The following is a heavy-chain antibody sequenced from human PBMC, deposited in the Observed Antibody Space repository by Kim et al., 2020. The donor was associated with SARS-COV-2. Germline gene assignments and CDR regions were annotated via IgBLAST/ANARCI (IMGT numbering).Heavy chain of an antibody. CDR1: GFIFRTYA. J-gene: IGHJ4*02. CDR2: MSHDGTIR. D-gene: IGHD4-17*01. Sequence: GGSLRLSCAASGFIFRTYAMHWVRQAPGKGLEWVALMSHDGTIRYHPDSVKGRFTVSRDNSKNTLYMQMNSLGVDDTAVYYCTRDYFGGLDFWGQGTLVTVSS. CDR3: TRDYFGGLDF. V-gene: IGHV3-30*04.